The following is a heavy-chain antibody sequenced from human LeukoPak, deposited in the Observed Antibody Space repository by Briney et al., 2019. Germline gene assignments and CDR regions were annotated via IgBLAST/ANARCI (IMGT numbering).Heavy chain of an antibody. V-gene: IGHV4-39*01. CDR2: IYYSGST. CDR1: GGSISSSSYY. J-gene: IGHJ5*02. Sequence: SETLSLTCTVSGGSISSSSYYWGWIRQPPGKGLEWIGIIYYSGSTYSNPSLKSRVTISVDTSKNQFSLKLSSVTAADTAVYYCARVQVLINWFDPWGQGTLVTVSS. D-gene: IGHD2-8*01. CDR3: ARVQVLINWFDP.